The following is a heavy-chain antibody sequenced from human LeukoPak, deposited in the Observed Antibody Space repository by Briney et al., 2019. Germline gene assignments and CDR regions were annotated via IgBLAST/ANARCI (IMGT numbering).Heavy chain of an antibody. V-gene: IGHV4-4*07. D-gene: IGHD6-13*01. CDR1: GSSISSYY. CDR3: ARDGVVAAGTLANWFDP. Sequence: PSETLSLTCTVSGSSISSYYWSWIRQPAGKGLEWIGRIYTSGSTNYNPSLKCRVTMSVDTSKNQFSLKLSSVTAADTAVYYCARDGVVAAGTLANWFDPWGQGTLVTVSS. J-gene: IGHJ5*02. CDR2: IYTSGST.